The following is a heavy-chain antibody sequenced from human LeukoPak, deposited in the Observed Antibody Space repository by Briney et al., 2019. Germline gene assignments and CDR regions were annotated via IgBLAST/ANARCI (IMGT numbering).Heavy chain of an antibody. CDR3: ASVSGRFTWYFDL. J-gene: IGHJ2*01. V-gene: IGHV4-39*07. Sequence: SETLSLTCTVSGGSISSSSYYWGWIRQPPGKGLEWFGIIYHSGSTYYNPSLKSRVTISVDTSKNQFSLKLSSVTAADTAAYYCASVSGRFTWYFDLWGRGTLVTVSS. CDR2: IYHSGST. CDR1: GGSISSSSYY.